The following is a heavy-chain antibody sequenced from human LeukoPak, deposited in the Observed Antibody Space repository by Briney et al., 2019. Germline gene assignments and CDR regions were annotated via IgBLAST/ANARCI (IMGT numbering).Heavy chain of an antibody. CDR2: IKSKTDGGTT. D-gene: IGHD3-10*01. V-gene: IGHV3-15*01. CDR3: TTDTIPGSGSYYNFLHDY. Sequence: PGGSLRLSCAASGFTFSNAWMSWVRQAPGKGLEWVGRIKSKTDGGTTDYAAPVKGRFTISRDDSKNTLYLQMNSLKTEDTAVYYCTTDTIPGSGSYYNFLHDYWGQGTLVTVSS. J-gene: IGHJ4*02. CDR1: GFTFSNAW.